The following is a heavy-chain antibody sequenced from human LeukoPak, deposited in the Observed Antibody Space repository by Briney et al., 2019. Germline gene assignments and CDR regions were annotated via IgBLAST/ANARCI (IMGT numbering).Heavy chain of an antibody. J-gene: IGHJ4*02. D-gene: IGHD6-13*01. CDR3: AKPHSSSWYLWGGDYFDY. CDR1: GFTFNIYG. V-gene: IGHV3-23*01. CDR2: ISGSGIDT. Sequence: GGSLRLSCAASGFTFNIYGMGWVRQALGKGLEWVSVISGSGIDTYNADSVKGRFTISRDNSKHTVFLQMNSLRAEDTAVYYCAKPHSSSWYLWGGDYFDYWGQGTLVTVSS.